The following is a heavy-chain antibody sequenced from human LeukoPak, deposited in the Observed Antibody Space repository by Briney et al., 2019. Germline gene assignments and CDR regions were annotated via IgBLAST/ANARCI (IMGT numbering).Heavy chain of an antibody. V-gene: IGHV7-4-1*02. Sequence: GASVKASCKASGYTFTNYAMNWVRQAPGQGLEWMGWMNTNTGNPTYAQGFTGRFVFSLDTSVSTAYLQISSLKTEDTAVYYCAVLSYDSSGYYYPFDYWGQGTLVTVSS. CDR2: MNTNTGNP. J-gene: IGHJ4*02. CDR1: GYTFTNYA. D-gene: IGHD3-22*01. CDR3: AVLSYDSSGYYYPFDY.